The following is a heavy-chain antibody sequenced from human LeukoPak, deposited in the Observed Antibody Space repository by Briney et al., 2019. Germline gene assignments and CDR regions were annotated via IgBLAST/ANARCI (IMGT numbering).Heavy chain of an antibody. J-gene: IGHJ4*02. CDR2: ISYDGSNK. CDR3: ARDRDDILTGPDY. CDR1: GFTFSSYG. D-gene: IGHD3-9*01. Sequence: RSLRLSCAASGFTFSSYGMHWVRQAPGKGLEWVAVISYDGSNKYYADSVKGRFTISRDNSKNTLYLQMNSLRAEDTAVYYCARDRDDILTGPDYWGQGTLVTVSS. V-gene: IGHV3-30*03.